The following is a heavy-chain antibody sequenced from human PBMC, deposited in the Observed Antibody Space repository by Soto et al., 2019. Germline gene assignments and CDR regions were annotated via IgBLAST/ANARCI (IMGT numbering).Heavy chain of an antibody. CDR2: INAGNGNT. V-gene: IGHV1-3*01. D-gene: IGHD5-18*01. J-gene: IGHJ6*03. CDR1: GYTFTSYA. Sequence: QVQLVQSGAEVKKPGASVKVSCKASGYTFTSYAMHWVRQAPGQRLEWMGWINAGNGNTKYSQKFQGRVTITRDTSASTAYMELSSLRSEDTAVYYCARDPGDTAMNYVGYSYMDVWGKGTTVTVSS. CDR3: ARDPGDTAMNYVGYSYMDV.